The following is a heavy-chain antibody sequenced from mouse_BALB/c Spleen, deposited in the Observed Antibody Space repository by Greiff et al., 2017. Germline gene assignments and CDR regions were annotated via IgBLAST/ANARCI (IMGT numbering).Heavy chain of an antibody. V-gene: IGHV1-22*01. CDR2: ISCYNGAT. CDR3: ARDYGYDAMDY. J-gene: IGHJ4*01. CDR1: GYSFTGYY. D-gene: IGHD1-2*01. Sequence: EVQLQQSGPELVKTGASVKISCKASGYSFTGYYMHWVKQSHGKSLEWIGYISCYNGATSYNQKFKGKATLTVDKSSSTAYMELRSLTSEDSAVYYCARDYGYDAMDYWGQGTSVTVSS.